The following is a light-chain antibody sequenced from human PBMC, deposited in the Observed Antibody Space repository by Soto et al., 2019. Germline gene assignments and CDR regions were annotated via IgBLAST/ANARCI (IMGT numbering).Light chain of an antibody. J-gene: IGKJ3*01. V-gene: IGKV1-9*01. CDR1: QGISSY. Sequence: DIQLTQSPSFLSASVGDRVTITCRASQGISSYLAWYQQKPGKAPKLLIYAASTLQSGVPSRFSGSGSGTEFTLTISSLQTEDFATYYCQQLNSFPFGPGTQVAIK. CDR2: AAS. CDR3: QQLNSFP.